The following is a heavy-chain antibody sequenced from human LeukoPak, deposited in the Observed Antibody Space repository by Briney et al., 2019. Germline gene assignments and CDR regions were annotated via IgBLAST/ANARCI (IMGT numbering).Heavy chain of an antibody. CDR1: GGSISSSSSY. Sequence: SETLSLTCTVSGGSISSSSSYWGSVRQPPGRGLEWIGSIYYSGSTYYNPSLKSRVTISVHTSKNQSSLKLSSVTAADTAVYYCARGRQQLVPPPFDYWGQGALVTVSS. CDR3: ARGRQQLVPPPFDY. V-gene: IGHV4-39*07. D-gene: IGHD6-13*01. J-gene: IGHJ4*02. CDR2: IYYSGST.